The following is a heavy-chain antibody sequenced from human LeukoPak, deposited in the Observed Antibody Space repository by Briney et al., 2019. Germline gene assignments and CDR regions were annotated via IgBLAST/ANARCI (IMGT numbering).Heavy chain of an antibody. V-gene: IGHV3-64*04. D-gene: IGHD3-3*01. CDR2: ISSNGGST. CDR3: AKDLWLGWEW. J-gene: IGHJ4*02. CDR1: GFTFSSYA. Sequence: GGSLRLSCSASGFTFSSYAMHWVRQAPGKGLEYVSAISSNGGSTYYADSVKGRFTISRDNSKNTLYLQMNSLRAEDTAVYYCAKDLWLGWEWWGQGTLVTVSS.